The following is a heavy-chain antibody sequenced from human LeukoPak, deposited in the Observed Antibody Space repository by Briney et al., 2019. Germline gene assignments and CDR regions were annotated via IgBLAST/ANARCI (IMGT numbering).Heavy chain of an antibody. CDR2: IGYSGSDT. CDR3: ARGFPPAH. J-gene: IGHJ4*02. Sequence: PGGSLRLSCIVSGFTLSSYEMTWFPQAPGKGLEWVSSIGYSGSDTHYADSVKGRFTISRDSSKNTLYLQMKSLRAEDTAVYYCARGFPPAHWGQGTLVTVSS. V-gene: IGHV3-23*01. D-gene: IGHD3-10*01. CDR1: GFTLSSYE.